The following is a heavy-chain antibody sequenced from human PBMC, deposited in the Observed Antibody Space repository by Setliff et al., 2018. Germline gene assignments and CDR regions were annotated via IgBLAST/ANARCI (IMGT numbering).Heavy chain of an antibody. CDR3: AGGYPSDFDY. J-gene: IGHJ4*02. D-gene: IGHD3-22*01. CDR2: ISGNAERT. Sequence: GGSLRLSCTASGFTFRTYAMSWVRQAPGKGLEWVSAISGNAERTYYADSVKGRFTISRDYTKNTLYLQMNSLRAEDTAVYYCAGGYPSDFDYWGQGTLVTVSS. CDR1: GFTFRTYA. V-gene: IGHV3-23*01.